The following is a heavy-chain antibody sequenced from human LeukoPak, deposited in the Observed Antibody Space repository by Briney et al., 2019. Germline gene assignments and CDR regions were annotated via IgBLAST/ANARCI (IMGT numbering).Heavy chain of an antibody. CDR1: GGSFSGYY. Sequence: SETLSLTCAVYGGSFSGYYWSWIRQPPGKGLEWIGEINHSGSTNYNPSLKSRVTISVDTSKNQFSLKLSSVTAAVTAVYYCARTGYHVSGWFDPWGQGTLVTVSS. V-gene: IGHV4-34*01. J-gene: IGHJ5*02. D-gene: IGHD2-2*01. CDR3: ARTGYHVSGWFDP. CDR2: INHSGST.